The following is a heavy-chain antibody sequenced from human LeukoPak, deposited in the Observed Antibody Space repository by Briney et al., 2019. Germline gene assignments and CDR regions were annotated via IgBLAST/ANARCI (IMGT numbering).Heavy chain of an antibody. Sequence: VSLRLSCAASGFTFSSYAMSWVRQAAGKGLEWVSAISGSGGSTYYADSVKGRFTISRDNSKNTLYLQMNSLRAEDTAVYYCAKETTGYSYGSSYFDYWGQGTLVTVSS. CDR2: ISGSGGST. CDR3: AKETTGYSYGSSYFDY. J-gene: IGHJ4*02. D-gene: IGHD5-18*01. CDR1: GFTFSSYA. V-gene: IGHV3-23*01.